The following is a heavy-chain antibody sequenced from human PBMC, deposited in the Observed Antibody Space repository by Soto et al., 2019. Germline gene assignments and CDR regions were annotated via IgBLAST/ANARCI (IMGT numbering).Heavy chain of an antibody. CDR3: ARNPMGRNWFDP. J-gene: IGHJ5*02. V-gene: IGHV3-33*01. Sequence: GGSLRLSCAASGFTFSNYAIHWVRQAPGKGLEWVSVIWSDGSNKYYTDSVKGRFTISRDNAKNTLYLQMNSLRAEDTAVYYCARNPMGRNWFDPWGQGTLVTVSS. CDR1: GFTFSNYA. CDR2: IWSDGSNK.